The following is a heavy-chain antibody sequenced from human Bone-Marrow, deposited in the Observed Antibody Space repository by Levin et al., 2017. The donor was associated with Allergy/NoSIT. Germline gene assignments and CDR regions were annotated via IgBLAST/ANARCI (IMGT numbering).Heavy chain of an antibody. CDR2: IQSNGKT. J-gene: IGHJ5*02. CDR3: ARDRFYSDSGSNFSWFDP. D-gene: IGHD3-10*01. Sequence: LSLTCAASGFPFSTYWMHWVRQAPGKGLVWVSRIQSNGKTNYADSVQGRFTISRDNAKNTLYLQMNSLTVEDTAVYYCARDRFYSDSGSNFSWFDPWGQGTLVTVSS. CDR1: GFPFSTYW. V-gene: IGHV3-74*01.